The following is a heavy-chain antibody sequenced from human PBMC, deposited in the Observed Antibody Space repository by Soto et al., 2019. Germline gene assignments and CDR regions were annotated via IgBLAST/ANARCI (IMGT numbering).Heavy chain of an antibody. CDR3: ARASYYDSSGYYDYWYFDL. V-gene: IGHV1-18*01. CDR2: ISAYNGNT. CDR1: GVTFSSYA. D-gene: IGHD3-22*01. Sequence: ASVKVSCKASGVTFSSYAISWVRQAPGQGLEWMGWISAYNGNTYYVQRLQGRVTMTTDTSTSTAYMELRSLRSDDTAVYYCARASYYDSSGYYDYWYFDLWGRGTLVTVSS. J-gene: IGHJ2*01.